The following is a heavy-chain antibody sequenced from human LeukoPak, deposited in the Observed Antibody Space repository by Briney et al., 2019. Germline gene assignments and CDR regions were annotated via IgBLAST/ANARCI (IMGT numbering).Heavy chain of an antibody. V-gene: IGHV4-39*01. J-gene: IGHJ4*02. D-gene: IGHD3-10*01. Sequence: PSETLSLTCTVSGGSISSGSYYWGWIRQPPGKGLEWIGSMYYSGSTYYNPSLKSRVTISVDTSKNQFSLKLSSVTAADTAVYYCAREFGKPSHSFDYWGQGTLVTVSS. CDR2: MYYSGST. CDR1: GGSISSGSYY. CDR3: AREFGKPSHSFDY.